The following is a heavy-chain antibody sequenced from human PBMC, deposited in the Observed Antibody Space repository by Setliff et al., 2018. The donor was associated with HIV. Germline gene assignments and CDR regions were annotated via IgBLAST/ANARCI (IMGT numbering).Heavy chain of an antibody. CDR2: MYYTGSS. D-gene: IGHD5-12*01. CDR1: GGSVSSSTTYY. J-gene: IGHJ4*02. Sequence: SETLSLTCTVSGGSVSSSTTYYWGWIRQPPGKGLEWIGSMYYTGSSNYNPSLKSRVTISVDTSKNQFSLNLNSVTAADTAVYYCARLGAEDFSDYDWVDYWGQGTLVTVSS. V-gene: IGHV4-39*07. CDR3: ARLGAEDFSDYDWVDY.